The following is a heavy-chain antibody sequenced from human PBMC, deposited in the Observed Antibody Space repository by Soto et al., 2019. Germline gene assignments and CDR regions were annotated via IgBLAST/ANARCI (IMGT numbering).Heavy chain of an antibody. Sequence: QVHLVQSGAEVKKPGASVKLSCKASGYTFINYYIPWVRQAPGQGLEWMGICNPTGGSTNYAQKLQGKPSRTMDPGTKTIYMQLTRLRCDDTAVYYCASDLAAGDYWGQGTLVTLSS. V-gene: IGHV1-46*01. CDR2: CNPTGGST. CDR3: ASDLAAGDY. CDR1: GYTFINYY. D-gene: IGHD6-13*01. J-gene: IGHJ4*02.